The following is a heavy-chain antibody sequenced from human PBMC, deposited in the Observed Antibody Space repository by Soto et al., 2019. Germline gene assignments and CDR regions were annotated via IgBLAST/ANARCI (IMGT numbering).Heavy chain of an antibody. CDR2: ISGSGGTT. D-gene: IGHD3-10*01. CDR1: GFTFSSYA. V-gene: IGHV3-23*01. J-gene: IGHJ4*02. Sequence: EVKLLESGGGLVQPGGSLRLSCAASGFTFSSYAMNWVRQAPGKGLEWVSGISGSGGTTYYADSVKGRFTISRDNSKNTLYLQMNSLRDEDTAVYYCAKDPDGSGPNFDYWGQGTLVTVSS. CDR3: AKDPDGSGPNFDY.